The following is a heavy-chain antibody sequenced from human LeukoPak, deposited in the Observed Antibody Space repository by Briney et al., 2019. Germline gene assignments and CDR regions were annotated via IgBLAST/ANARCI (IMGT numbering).Heavy chain of an antibody. Sequence: GGSLRLSCAASGFTFSSYAMTWVRQVPGKGLEWVANINREGNEKYYVDSVKGRFTISRDNAKNSVDLQMDSLRVEDTAVYYCARVGTWELQRVFDFWGQGTLVTVSS. CDR3: ARVGTWELQRVFDF. J-gene: IGHJ4*02. V-gene: IGHV3-7*01. CDR2: INREGNEK. D-gene: IGHD1-26*01. CDR1: GFTFSSYA.